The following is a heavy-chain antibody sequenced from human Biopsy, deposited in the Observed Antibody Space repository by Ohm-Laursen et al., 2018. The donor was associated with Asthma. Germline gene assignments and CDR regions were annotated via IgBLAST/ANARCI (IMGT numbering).Heavy chain of an antibody. CDR3: ARVLESSSWGPYYFLALDV. Sequence: SLRLSCAAFGFSFSDYYMTWMRQAPGKGLEWVASISSSGSTRYPSESLLGRYTMSRDNAQQTMSLEVRSLRVEDTAIYYCARVLESSSWGPYYFLALDVWGQGTPVAVSS. J-gene: IGHJ6*02. CDR1: GFSFSDYY. D-gene: IGHD6-13*01. V-gene: IGHV3-11*01. CDR2: ISSSGSTR.